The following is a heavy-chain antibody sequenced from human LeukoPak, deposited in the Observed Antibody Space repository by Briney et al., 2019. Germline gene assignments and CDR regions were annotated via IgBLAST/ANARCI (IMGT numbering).Heavy chain of an antibody. CDR1: GYTFTGYY. CDR2: INPNSGAT. Sequence: GASVKVSCKAFGYTFTGYYMHWVRQVPGQGLEWMGWINPNSGATNYAQKFQGRVTMTRDTSISTAYMELSRLTSDDTAVYYCARARDQLLWFGELLSYYYYGMDVWGQGTTVTVSS. CDR3: ARARDQLLWFGELLSYYYYGMDV. J-gene: IGHJ6*02. V-gene: IGHV1-2*02. D-gene: IGHD3-10*01.